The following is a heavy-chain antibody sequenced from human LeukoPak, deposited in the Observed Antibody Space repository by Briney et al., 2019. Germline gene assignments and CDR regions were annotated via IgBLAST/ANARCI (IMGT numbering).Heavy chain of an antibody. Sequence: PSQTLFLTCTVSGGSISSGSYYWSWIRQPGGKGLEWIGRIYTSGSTTYNPSIKSRVTISVDTSKNQFSLKLSSVTAADTAVYYCARDGECVGGTFEMSYWGQGTLVTVSS. CDR1: GGSISSGSYY. CDR2: IYTSGST. CDR3: ARDGECVGGTFEMSY. J-gene: IGHJ4*02. D-gene: IGHD2-15*01. V-gene: IGHV4-61*02.